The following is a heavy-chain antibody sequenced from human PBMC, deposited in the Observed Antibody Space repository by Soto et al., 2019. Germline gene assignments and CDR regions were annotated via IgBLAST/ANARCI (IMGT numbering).Heavy chain of an antibody. CDR1: GGSISNYC. D-gene: IGHD3-10*01. CDR2: IYHSGST. Sequence: PSETLSLTCAVSGGSISNYCWNWIRQPPGKGLEWIGYIYHSGSTNYNPSLRSRVLISVDTSKNQFSLKLSSVTAADTAVYYCARDQGGSGPFDYWGQGTLVTVSS. V-gene: IGHV4-59*12. CDR3: ARDQGGSGPFDY. J-gene: IGHJ4*02.